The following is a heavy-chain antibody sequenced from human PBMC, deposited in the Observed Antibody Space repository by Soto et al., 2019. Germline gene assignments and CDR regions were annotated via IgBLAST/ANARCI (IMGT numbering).Heavy chain of an antibody. Sequence: SETLSLTCTVSGGSISSGGYYWSWIRQHPGKGLEWIGYIYYSGSTYYNPSLKSRVTISVDTSKNQFSLKLSSVTAADTAVYYCAREVGSPNYFDYWGQGTLVTAPQ. CDR3: AREVGSPNYFDY. J-gene: IGHJ4*02. CDR1: GGSISSGGYY. V-gene: IGHV4-31*03. D-gene: IGHD1-26*01. CDR2: IYYSGST.